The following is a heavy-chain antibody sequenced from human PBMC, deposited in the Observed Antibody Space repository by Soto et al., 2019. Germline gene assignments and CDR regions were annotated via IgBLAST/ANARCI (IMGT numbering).Heavy chain of an antibody. CDR1: GYTFTGYY. CDR3: ARSRGAGEGPDAFDI. CDR2: INPNSGGT. J-gene: IGHJ3*02. Sequence: QVQLVQSGAEVKKPGASVKVSCKASGYTFTGYYMHWVRQAPGQGLEWMGWINPNSGGTNYAQKFQGWVAMTRAPSMSTAYMELSRLRSDDTAVYYCARSRGAGEGPDAFDIWGQGTMVTVSS. D-gene: IGHD7-27*01. V-gene: IGHV1-2*04.